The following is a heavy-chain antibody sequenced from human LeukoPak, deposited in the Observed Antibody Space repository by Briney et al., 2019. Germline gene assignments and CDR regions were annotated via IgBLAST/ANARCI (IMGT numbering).Heavy chain of an antibody. CDR2: ISGSGGST. CDR3: ARRTVFYYYYGMDV. CDR1: GFIFGDHG. V-gene: IGHV3-23*01. Sequence: GGSLRLSCEASGFIFGDHGMAWVRQAPGKGLEWVSAISGSGGSTYYADSVKGRFTISRDNSKNTLYLQMNSLRAEDTAVYYCARRTVFYYYYGMDVWGQGTTVTVSS. D-gene: IGHD1-1*01. J-gene: IGHJ6*02.